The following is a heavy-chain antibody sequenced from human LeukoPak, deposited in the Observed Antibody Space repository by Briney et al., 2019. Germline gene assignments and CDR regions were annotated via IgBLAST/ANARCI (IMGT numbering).Heavy chain of an antibody. Sequence: GGSLRLSCAASGFTVSSNYMSWVRQAPGKGLEWVSVIYSGGSTYYADSVKGRFTISRDNSKNTLYLQMNSLRAEDTAVYYCARVVRFYYDSSGGNWFDPWGQGTLVTVSS. V-gene: IGHV3-53*01. CDR2: IYSGGST. J-gene: IGHJ5*02. CDR1: GFTVSSNY. CDR3: ARVVRFYYDSSGGNWFDP. D-gene: IGHD3-22*01.